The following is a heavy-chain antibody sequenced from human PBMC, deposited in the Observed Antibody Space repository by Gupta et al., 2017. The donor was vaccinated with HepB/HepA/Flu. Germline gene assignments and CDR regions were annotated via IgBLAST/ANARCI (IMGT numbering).Heavy chain of an antibody. J-gene: IGHJ6*03. D-gene: IGHD6-6*01. Sequence: QVQLQQWGAGLLKPSETLSLTCAVYGGSFSGYYWSWIRQPPGKGLEWIWESNHRGSTNYNPSLKLGVTISVETNKHEVSRKLRGGTAGNTAVYYCARGQGRVYRSSSGYYKDGWGKGTT. CDR1: GGSFSGYY. CDR2: SNHRGST. V-gene: IGHV4-34*01. CDR3: ARGQGRVYRSSSGYYKDG.